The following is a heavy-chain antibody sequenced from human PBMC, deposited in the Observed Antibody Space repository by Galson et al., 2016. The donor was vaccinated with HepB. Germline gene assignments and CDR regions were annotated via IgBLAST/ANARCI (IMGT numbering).Heavy chain of an antibody. CDR1: GFTISSFA. D-gene: IGHD6-19*01. Sequence: SLRLSCAASGFTISSFAMTWVRQAPGKGLEWVSIISHTGGSTYYADSVKGRFTTSRDDSINTLYLQMNNLRAEDTAVYYCVRNPQKGLSDSTGWYMFDYYYNGMDFWGQGTPVTVAS. J-gene: IGHJ6*02. V-gene: IGHV3-23*01. CDR3: VRNPQKGLSDSTGWYMFDYYYNGMDF. CDR2: ISHTGGST.